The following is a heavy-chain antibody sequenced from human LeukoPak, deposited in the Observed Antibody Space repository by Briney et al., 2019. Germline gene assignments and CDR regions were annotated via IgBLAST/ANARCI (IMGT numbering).Heavy chain of an antibody. J-gene: IGHJ4*02. Sequence: SQTLSLTCTVSGGSISSGSYYWRWLRQPAGKGLEWIGRIYTSGSTNYNPSLKSRVTISVDTSKNQFSLKLSSVTAADTAVYYCARGTTYGGNPFDYWGQGTLVTVSS. V-gene: IGHV4-61*02. CDR2: IYTSGST. CDR3: ARGTTYGGNPFDY. D-gene: IGHD4-23*01. CDR1: GGSISSGSYY.